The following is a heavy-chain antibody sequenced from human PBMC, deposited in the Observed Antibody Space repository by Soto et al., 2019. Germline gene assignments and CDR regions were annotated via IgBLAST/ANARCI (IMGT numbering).Heavy chain of an antibody. J-gene: IGHJ6*02. CDR1: GFTCSDYY. Sequence: GGSLQRSGIASGFTCSDYYINWIRQAPGKGPEWISYISSSGDAKYYADSVKGRFTISRDNAKNSLYLQMNSLRAEDTAVYYCAGKDCGGSCYSIYYYYGMDVWGQGTTVTVSS. CDR2: ISSSGDAK. D-gene: IGHD2-15*01. V-gene: IGHV3-11*01. CDR3: AGKDCGGSCYSIYYYYGMDV.